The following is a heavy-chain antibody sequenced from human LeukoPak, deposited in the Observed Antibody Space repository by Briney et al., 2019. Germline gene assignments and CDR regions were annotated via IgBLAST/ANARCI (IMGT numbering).Heavy chain of an antibody. J-gene: IGHJ4*02. CDR2: INTDGSST. Sequence: GGSLRLSCAASGFTFSSYWMHWVRQAPGKGLVWVSRINTDGSSTSYADSVRGRFTISRDNAKNTLYLQMNSLRAEDTAVYYCARGGGDIAAAGTDLDYWGQGTLVTVSS. D-gene: IGHD6-13*01. CDR1: GFTFSSYW. V-gene: IGHV3-74*01. CDR3: ARGGGDIAAAGTDLDY.